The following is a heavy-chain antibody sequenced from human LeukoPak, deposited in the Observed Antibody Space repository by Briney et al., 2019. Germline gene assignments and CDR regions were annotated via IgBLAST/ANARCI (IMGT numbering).Heavy chain of an antibody. CDR3: ATSGSYRIYFFDY. D-gene: IGHD1-26*01. V-gene: IGHV4-4*07. CDR1: GGSISSYY. CDR2: IHTSGST. Sequence: SETLSLTCTVSGGSISSYYWSWIRQPAGKGLEWIGRIHTSGSTNYSPSLKSRVTMSVDTSKNQFSLKLSSVTAADSSVYYCATSGSYRIYFFDYWGQGTLVTVSS. J-gene: IGHJ4*02.